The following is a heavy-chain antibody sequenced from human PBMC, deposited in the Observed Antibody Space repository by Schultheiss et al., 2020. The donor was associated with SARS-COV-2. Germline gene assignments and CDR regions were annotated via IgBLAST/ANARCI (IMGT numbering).Heavy chain of an antibody. D-gene: IGHD6-6*01. J-gene: IGHJ4*02. CDR1: GESFNGFS. Sequence: LSLTCAVYGESFNGFSWTWIRQSPGKGLEWVANINQDGSEKYYVDYVKGRFTISRDNAKNSLYLQMNSLRAEDTAVYYCARTWTQLVGPAYWGQGTRVTVSS. CDR2: INQDGSEK. CDR3: ARTWTQLVGPAY. V-gene: IGHV3-7*03.